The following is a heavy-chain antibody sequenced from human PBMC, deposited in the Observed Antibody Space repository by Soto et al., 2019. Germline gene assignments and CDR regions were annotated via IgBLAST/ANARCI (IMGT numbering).Heavy chain of an antibody. CDR2: IIPIFGTA. Sequence: SVKVSCKGSGGTFSSYAISWVRQGPGQGVELMGGIIPIFGTANYAQKFQGRVTITADESTSTAYMELSSLRSEDTAVYYCARESRYCSGGSCYFLPGIDYWGQGTLVTVSS. D-gene: IGHD2-15*01. CDR3: ARESRYCSGGSCYFLPGIDY. V-gene: IGHV1-69*13. CDR1: GGTFSSYA. J-gene: IGHJ4*02.